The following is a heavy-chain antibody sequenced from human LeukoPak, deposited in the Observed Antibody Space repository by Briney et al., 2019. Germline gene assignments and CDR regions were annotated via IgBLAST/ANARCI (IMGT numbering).Heavy chain of an antibody. J-gene: IGHJ3*02. V-gene: IGHV3-43*02. CDR2: ISGDGGST. Sequence: PGGSLRLSCAASGFTFDDYAMHWVRQAPGKGLEWVSLISGDGGSTYYADSVKGRFTISRDNSKNSLYLQMNSLRTEDTALYYCALSGPDAFDICGQGTMVTVSS. D-gene: IGHD3-10*01. CDR3: ALSGPDAFDI. CDR1: GFTFDDYA.